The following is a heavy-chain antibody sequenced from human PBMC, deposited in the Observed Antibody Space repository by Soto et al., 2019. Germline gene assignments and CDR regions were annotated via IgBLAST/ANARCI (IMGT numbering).Heavy chain of an antibody. V-gene: IGHV3-48*02. D-gene: IGHD2-21*02. CDR1: GFTFSTYS. CDR2: ISSRSTI. Sequence: EVQLVESGGGLVQPGGSLRLSCAASGFTFSTYSMNWVRQAPGKGLEWLSYISSRSTIYYADSVKGRFTISRDNAKNSLYLRMNSLRDEDTAVYYCARATEHWGQGTLVTVSS. CDR3: ARATEH. J-gene: IGHJ1*01.